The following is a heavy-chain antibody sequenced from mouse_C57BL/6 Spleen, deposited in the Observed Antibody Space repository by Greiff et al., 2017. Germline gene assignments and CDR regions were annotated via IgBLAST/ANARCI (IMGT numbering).Heavy chain of an antibody. CDR2: INPGGGGT. J-gene: IGHJ4*01. CDR3: ARSGTMVTTMYYAMDD. CDR1: GYAFTNYL. V-gene: IGHV1-54*01. Sequence: VQLQQSGAELVRPGTSVKVSCKASGYAFTNYLIEWVKQRPGQGLEWIGVINPGGGGTNYNEKFKGKATLTADTSSSTAYMQLSSLTSEDSAVYVGARSGTMVTTMYYAMDDWGQGTSVTVSS. D-gene: IGHD2-2*01.